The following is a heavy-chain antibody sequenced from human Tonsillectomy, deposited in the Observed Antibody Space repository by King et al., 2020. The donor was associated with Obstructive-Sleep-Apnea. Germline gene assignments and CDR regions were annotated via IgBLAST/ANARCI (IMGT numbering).Heavy chain of an antibody. V-gene: IGHV4-59*01. CDR1: GGSIGSYY. CDR2: IHYRGNT. J-gene: IGHJ4*02. CDR3: ARGEDSSVVRGPFDY. D-gene: IGHD2-21*01. Sequence: QVQLQESGPGLVKPSETLSLTCTVSGGSIGSYYWSWIRQPPGKGLEWIAYIHYRGNTNYNPSLQSRLTISVDTSKNQFSLKLTSVTAADTAVYYCARGEDSSVVRGPFDYWGQGTLVTVSS.